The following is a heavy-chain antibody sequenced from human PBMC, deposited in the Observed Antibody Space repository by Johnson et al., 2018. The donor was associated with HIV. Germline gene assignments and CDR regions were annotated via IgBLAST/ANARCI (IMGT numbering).Heavy chain of an antibody. J-gene: IGHJ3*02. Sequence: VHLVESGGGLVQPGRSLRLSCAASGFTFDDYAMHWVRQAPGKGLEWVSGISWNSGRIGYADSVKGRFPISRDNAKNSLYLQMNSLRAEDTAVYYCARGDYYDSSGFFIDAFDIWGQGTMVTVSS. V-gene: IGHV3-9*01. CDR2: ISWNSGRI. D-gene: IGHD3-22*01. CDR1: GFTFDDYA. CDR3: ARGDYYDSSGFFIDAFDI.